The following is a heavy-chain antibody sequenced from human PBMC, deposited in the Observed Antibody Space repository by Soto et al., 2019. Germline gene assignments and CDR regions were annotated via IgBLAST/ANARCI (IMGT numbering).Heavy chain of an antibody. Sequence: QVQLVQSGAEVKKPGASVKVSCQASGYTFTSYGISWVRQAPGQGLEWMGWISAYNGNTNYAQKLQGRVTMTTDTSTSTAYMELRSLRSDDTAVYYCAREAGGDNWNYRPDAFDIWGQGTMVTVSS. D-gene: IGHD1-7*01. V-gene: IGHV1-18*01. J-gene: IGHJ3*02. CDR2: ISAYNGNT. CDR1: GYTFTSYG. CDR3: AREAGGDNWNYRPDAFDI.